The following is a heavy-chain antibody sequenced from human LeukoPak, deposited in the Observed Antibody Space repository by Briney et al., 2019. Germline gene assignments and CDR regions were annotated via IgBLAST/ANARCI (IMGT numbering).Heavy chain of an antibody. V-gene: IGHV3-23*01. J-gene: IGHJ4*02. CDR1: GFTFSSYA. Sequence: GALRLSCAASGFTFSSYAMSWVRQAPGKGLEWVSAISGSGGSTYYADSVKGRFTISRDNSKNTLYLQMNSLRAEDTAVYYCAKDNRRSGGSCYYWGQGTLVTVSS. D-gene: IGHD2-15*01. CDR2: ISGSGGST. CDR3: AKDNRRSGGSCYY.